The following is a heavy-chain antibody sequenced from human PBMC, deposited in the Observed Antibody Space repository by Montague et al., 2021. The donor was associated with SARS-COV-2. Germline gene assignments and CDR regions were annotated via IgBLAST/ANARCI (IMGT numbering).Heavy chain of an antibody. CDR2: IYANGNF. CDR3: ARDAYYLGPGREDRGAFDP. Sequence: SETLSLTCSVSGDSITPYGDSIGGYFWSWIRQPAGKGLEWIGRIYANGNFDYNPSLNSRVSMSMDTSKQEFSMKLISVTAADTAVYYCARDAYYLGPGREDRGAFDPWGQGILVTVSS. J-gene: IGHJ5*02. CDR1: GDSITPYGDSIGGYF. V-gene: IGHV4-4*07. D-gene: IGHD2/OR15-2a*01.